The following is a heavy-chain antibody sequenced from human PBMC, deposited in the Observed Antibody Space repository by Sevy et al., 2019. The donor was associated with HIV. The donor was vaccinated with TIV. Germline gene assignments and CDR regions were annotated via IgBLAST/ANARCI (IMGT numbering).Heavy chain of an antibody. CDR1: GYTFTSYG. CDR2: ISTYNANT. V-gene: IGHV1-18*01. J-gene: IGHJ4*02. CDR3: AGSVSYGDPYYSDY. Sequence: ASVKVSCKASGYTFTSYGVNWVRQAPGQGLEWMGWISTYNANTNYAQKLQGRVTMTTDTSTSTAYMELRSLRSDDTAMYYCAGSVSYGDPYYSDYWGQGTLVTVSS. D-gene: IGHD4-17*01.